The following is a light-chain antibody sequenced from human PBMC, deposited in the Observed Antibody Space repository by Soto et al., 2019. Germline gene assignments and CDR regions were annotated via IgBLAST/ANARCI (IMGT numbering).Light chain of an antibody. V-gene: IGKV3-11*01. CDR2: DAS. Sequence: EIVLTQSPGTLSLSPGERATLSCRASQSFSSSYLAWYQQKPGQAPRLLIYDASNRATGIPARFSGSGSGTDFTLTISSLEPEDFAVYYCQQRSNWPSTFGGGTKVDIK. CDR1: QSFSSSY. J-gene: IGKJ4*01. CDR3: QQRSNWPST.